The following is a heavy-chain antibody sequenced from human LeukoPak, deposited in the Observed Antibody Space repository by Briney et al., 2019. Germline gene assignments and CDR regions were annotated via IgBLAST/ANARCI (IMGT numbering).Heavy chain of an antibody. Sequence: SETLSLTCAVYGGSFSGYYWSWIRQPPGKGLEWIGEINHSGSNNYNPSLKSRVTISGDTSKNQFSLKLSSVTAADTAVYYCARGTEGVVVPAASNWFDPWGQGTLVTVSS. CDR1: GGSFSGYY. J-gene: IGHJ5*02. V-gene: IGHV4-34*01. D-gene: IGHD2-2*01. CDR2: INHSGSN. CDR3: ARGTEGVVVPAASNWFDP.